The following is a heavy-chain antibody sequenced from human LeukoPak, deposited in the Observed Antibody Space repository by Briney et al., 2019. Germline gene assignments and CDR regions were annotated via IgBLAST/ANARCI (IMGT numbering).Heavy chain of an antibody. Sequence: QAGGSLRLSCAASQFTFSGFAMSWIRQAPGKGLEWVSDISESGSRKYYADSVKGRFTISRDSSKHTLFLEMNNLRAEDTAIYYCAKARVYSSSFRDFWGQGTLVTVSS. D-gene: IGHD6-6*01. V-gene: IGHV3-23*01. CDR2: ISESGSRK. CDR3: AKARVYSSSFRDF. J-gene: IGHJ4*02. CDR1: QFTFSGFA.